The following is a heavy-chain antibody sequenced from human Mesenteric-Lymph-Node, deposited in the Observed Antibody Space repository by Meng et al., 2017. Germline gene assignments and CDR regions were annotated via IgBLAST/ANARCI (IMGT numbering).Heavy chain of an antibody. CDR2: INSDGSST. CDR1: GFTFSSYW. Sequence: GGSLRLSCAASGFTFSSYWMHWVRQAPGKGLVWVSRINSDGSSTSYADSVKGRFTISRDNAKNTLYLQMNSLRPEDTAVYYCARELHPLIVGPTTNHYYYYGMDVWGQGTTVTVSS. V-gene: IGHV3-74*01. J-gene: IGHJ6*02. D-gene: IGHD1-26*01. CDR3: ARELHPLIVGPTTNHYYYYGMDV.